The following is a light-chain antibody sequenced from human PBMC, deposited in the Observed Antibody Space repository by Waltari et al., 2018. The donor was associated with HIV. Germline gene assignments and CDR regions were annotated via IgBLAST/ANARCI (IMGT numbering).Light chain of an antibody. CDR1: NSTIGNIY. J-gene: IGLJ2*01. V-gene: IGLV1-51*01. CDR2: DNN. Sequence: QSVLTQPPSVSAAPGQKVTISCSGSNSTIGNIYVSWYQQLPGTAPKLLMYDNNKRPSGIPDRFSGSKSGTSATLGITGLQTGDEADYYCGSWDSSLSSVVFGGGTKLTVL. CDR3: GSWDSSLSSVV.